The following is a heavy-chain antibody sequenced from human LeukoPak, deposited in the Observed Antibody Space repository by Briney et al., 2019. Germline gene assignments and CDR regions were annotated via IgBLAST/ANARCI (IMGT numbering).Heavy chain of an antibody. J-gene: IGHJ4*02. CDR1: GFTFSSYS. CDR2: ISSSSSYI. V-gene: IGHV3-21*01. D-gene: IGHD6-19*01. Sequence: PGGSLRLSCAASGFTFSSYSMNWVRQAPGKGLEWVSSISSSSSYIYYADSVKGRFTISRDNAKNSLYLQMNSLRAADTAVYYCARDRHPYGYSSGCSDYWGQGTLVTVSS. CDR3: ARDRHPYGYSSGCSDY.